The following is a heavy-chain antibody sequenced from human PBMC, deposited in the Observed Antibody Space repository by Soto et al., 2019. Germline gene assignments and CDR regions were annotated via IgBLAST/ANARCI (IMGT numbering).Heavy chain of an antibody. J-gene: IGHJ6*02. CDR1: GFTFSSYG. D-gene: IGHD3-10*01. V-gene: IGHV3-33*01. CDR3: ARVVLVRGIKYHGMDV. CDR2: IWYDGSNK. Sequence: QVQLVESGGGVVQPGRSLSLSCAASGFTFSSYGIHWVRQAPGKGLEWVAGIWYDGSNKYYADSVKGRFTISRDNSKNTLDLQMNSLRAEDTAGYYCARVVLVRGIKYHGMDVWGQGTTVTVSS.